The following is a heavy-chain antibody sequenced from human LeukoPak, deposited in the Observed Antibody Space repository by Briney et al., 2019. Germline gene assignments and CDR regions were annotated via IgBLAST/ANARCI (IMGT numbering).Heavy chain of an antibody. V-gene: IGHV4-34*01. D-gene: IGHD3-10*01. CDR1: GGSFSGYY. J-gene: IGHJ5*02. CDR3: ARTYYYGSGSYSNWFDP. CDR2: INHSGST. Sequence: PSQTLSLTCAAYGGSFSGYYWSWIRQPPGKGLEWIGEINHSGSTNYNPSLKSRVTISVDTSKNQFSLKLSSVTAADTAVYYCARTYYYGSGSYSNWFDPWGQGTLVTVFS.